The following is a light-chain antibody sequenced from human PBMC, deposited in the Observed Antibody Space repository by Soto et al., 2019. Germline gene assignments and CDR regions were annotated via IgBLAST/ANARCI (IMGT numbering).Light chain of an antibody. CDR2: QDS. J-gene: IGLJ2*01. CDR3: QAWDSSAVV. CDR1: KLGDKY. Sequence: SYELTQPPSVSVSPGQTANITCSGDKLGDKYACWYQQRPGQPPVLLIYQDSKRPSGIPVRFSGSTSGNTATLTISGTQAMDEADFYCQAWDSSAVVFGGGTKVTVL. V-gene: IGLV3-1*01.